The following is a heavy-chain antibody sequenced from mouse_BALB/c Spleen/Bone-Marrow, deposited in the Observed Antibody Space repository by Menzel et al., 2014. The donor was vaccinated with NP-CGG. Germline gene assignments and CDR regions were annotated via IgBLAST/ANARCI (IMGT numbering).Heavy chain of an antibody. D-gene: IGHD1-1*01. CDR3: SRLYYYGNFAY. V-gene: IGHV4-1*02. CDR1: GFGFSRYW. CDR2: INPDSSTV. J-gene: IGHJ3*01. Sequence: EVQGVESGGGLVQPGRSLKLSCAASGFGFSRYWMSWVRQAPGKGLEWIGEINPDSSTVNYTPSLKDKFIISRDNAKNTRYLQMSKVRSEDTALYYCSRLYYYGNFAYWGQGTLVTVSA.